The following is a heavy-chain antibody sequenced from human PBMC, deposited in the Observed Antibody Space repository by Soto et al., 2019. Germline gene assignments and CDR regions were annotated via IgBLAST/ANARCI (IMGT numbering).Heavy chain of an antibody. Sequence: ASVKVSCKASGYTFTSYGISWVRQTPGQGLEWMGWISAYNGNTNYAQKLQGRVTMTTDTSTSTAYMELRSLRSDDTAVYYCARDQLRDDAFDIWGQGTMVTVSS. CDR2: ISAYNGNT. D-gene: IGHD4-17*01. CDR1: GYTFTSYG. J-gene: IGHJ3*02. V-gene: IGHV1-18*01. CDR3: ARDQLRDDAFDI.